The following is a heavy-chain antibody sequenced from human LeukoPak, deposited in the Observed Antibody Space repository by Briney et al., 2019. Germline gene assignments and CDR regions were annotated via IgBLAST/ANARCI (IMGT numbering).Heavy chain of an antibody. D-gene: IGHD5-24*01. CDR3: VRDKDRYNF. V-gene: IGHV3-74*01. CDR2: IDTDGKTT. J-gene: IGHJ4*02. CDR1: GFNFNTYF. Sequence: GGSLRLSCAASGFNFNTYFMHWVRQVPGKGLVWVSRIDTDGKTTTYADSVKGRFTISRDNAKNTVYLQMNSLRAEDTAVYYCVRDKDRYNFWGQGTLVSVSS.